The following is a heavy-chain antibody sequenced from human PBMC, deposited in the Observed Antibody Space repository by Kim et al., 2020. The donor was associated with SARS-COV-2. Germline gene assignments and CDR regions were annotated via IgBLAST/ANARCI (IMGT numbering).Heavy chain of an antibody. Sequence: ADSMKDRFTISRANDTNSLYLQMNSLRAEDTAVYYCARTRDSGWSYFDYWGQGTLVTVSS. V-gene: IGHV3-21*01. J-gene: IGHJ4*02. CDR3: ARTRDSGWSYFDY. D-gene: IGHD6-19*01.